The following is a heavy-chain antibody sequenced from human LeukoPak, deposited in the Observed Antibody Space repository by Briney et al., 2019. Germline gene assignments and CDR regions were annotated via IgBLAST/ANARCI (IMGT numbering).Heavy chain of an antibody. CDR3: ATLGSGSYYRAY. D-gene: IGHD1-26*01. V-gene: IGHV1-69-2*01. Sequence: ASVKVSCKVSGYTFTDDYMHWVQQAPGKGLEWMGLVDPEDGETIYAEKFQGRVTITADTSTDTAYMELSSLRSEDTAVYYCATLGSGSYYRAYWGQGTLVTVSS. J-gene: IGHJ4*02. CDR1: GYTFTDDY. CDR2: VDPEDGET.